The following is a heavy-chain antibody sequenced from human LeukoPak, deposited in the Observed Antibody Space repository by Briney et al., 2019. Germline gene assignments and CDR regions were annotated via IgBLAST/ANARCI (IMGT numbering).Heavy chain of an antibody. CDR3: ARHSRTYYYGSGRPRYYYYMDV. CDR2: IFYSGST. D-gene: IGHD3-10*01. CDR1: GGSISTSSYY. V-gene: IGHV4-39*01. J-gene: IGHJ6*03. Sequence: PSETLSLTCTVSGGSISTSSYYWGWVRQPPGKGLEWIGNIFYSGSTYYSPSLKSRVTISLDTSRNQFSLKLNSVTAADTAVYYCARHSRTYYYGSGRPRYYYYMDVWGKGTTVTISS.